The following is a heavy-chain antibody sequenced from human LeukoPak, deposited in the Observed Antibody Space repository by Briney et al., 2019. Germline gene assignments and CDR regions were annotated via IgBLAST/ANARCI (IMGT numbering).Heavy chain of an antibody. CDR1: GYTFTSYG. Sequence: GASVKVSCKASGYTFTSYGISWVRQAPGQGLEWMGWISAYNGNTNYAQKLQGRVTMTTDTSTSTAYMELRSLRSDDTAVYYCARVRILTGYGAFDIWGQGTMVTVSS. D-gene: IGHD3-9*01. CDR2: ISAYNGNT. CDR3: ARVRILTGYGAFDI. J-gene: IGHJ3*02. V-gene: IGHV1-18*01.